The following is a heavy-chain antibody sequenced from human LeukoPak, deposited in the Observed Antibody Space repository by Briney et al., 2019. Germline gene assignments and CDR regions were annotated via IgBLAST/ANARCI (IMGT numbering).Heavy chain of an antibody. CDR2: IYYSGST. CDR3: ARVRIAVAGGVE. CDR1: GGSISSGGYY. D-gene: IGHD6-19*01. J-gene: IGHJ4*02. Sequence: SQTLSLTCTVSGGSISSGGYYWSWIRQHPGKGLEWIGYIYYSGSTYCNPSLKSRVTISVDTSKNQFSLKLSSVTAADTAVYYCARVRIAVAGGVEWGQGTLVTVSS. V-gene: IGHV4-31*03.